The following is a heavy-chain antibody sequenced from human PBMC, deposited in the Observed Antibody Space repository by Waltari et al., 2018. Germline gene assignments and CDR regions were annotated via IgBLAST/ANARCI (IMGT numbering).Heavy chain of an antibody. D-gene: IGHD2-2*01. V-gene: IGHV3-23*01. J-gene: IGHJ4*02. CDR1: GFTFSDYA. Sequence: EVQLLDSGGGLVQPGGSLRLSCVTSGFTFSDYAMSWVRQAPGKGREWVSGINEVSGPYYADSVKGRFTISRDNSKNTVYLQMSSLRAEDAAIYYCAKDYPRVGIVLESDAIFDHWGQGALVTVSS. CDR3: AKDYPRVGIVLESDAIFDH. CDR2: INEVSGP.